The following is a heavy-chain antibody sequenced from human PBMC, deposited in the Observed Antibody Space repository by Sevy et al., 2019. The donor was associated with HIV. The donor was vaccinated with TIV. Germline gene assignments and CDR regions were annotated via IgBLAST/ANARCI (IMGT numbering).Heavy chain of an antibody. CDR2: IYYSGST. J-gene: IGHJ3*02. CDR1: GGSISSSSYY. Sequence: SETLSLTCTVSGGSISSSSYYWGWIRQPPGKGLEGIGSIYYSGSTYYNPSLKSRVTISVDTSKNQFSLKLRSVTAADTAVYYCARVWAFDIWGQGTMVTVSS. CDR3: ARVWAFDI. V-gene: IGHV4-39*01. D-gene: IGHD3-16*01.